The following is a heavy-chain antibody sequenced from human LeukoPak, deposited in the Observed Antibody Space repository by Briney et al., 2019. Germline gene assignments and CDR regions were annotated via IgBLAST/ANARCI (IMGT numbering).Heavy chain of an antibody. CDR3: ARARGDYGDYEDAFDI. V-gene: IGHV4-59*01. CDR2: IYYSGST. D-gene: IGHD4-17*01. Sequence: SETLSLTCTVSGGSISSYYWSWIRQPPGKGLEWIGYIYYSGSTNYNPSLKSRVTISVDTSKNQFSLKLSSVTAADTAVYYCARARGDYGDYEDAFDIWGQGTMVTVSS. J-gene: IGHJ3*02. CDR1: GGSISSYY.